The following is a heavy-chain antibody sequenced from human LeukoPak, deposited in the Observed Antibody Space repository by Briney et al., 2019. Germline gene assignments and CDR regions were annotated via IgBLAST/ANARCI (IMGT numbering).Heavy chain of an antibody. CDR2: INPNSGGT. Sequence: ASVKVSCKASGYTFTGYYMHWVRQAPGQGLEWMGRINPNSGGTNYAQKFQGRVTMTRDTSISTAYMELSRLRSGDTAVYYCARLDIVVVPAAGTNWFDPWGQGTLVTVSS. J-gene: IGHJ5*02. CDR1: GYTFTGYY. D-gene: IGHD2-2*03. V-gene: IGHV1-2*06. CDR3: ARLDIVVVPAAGTNWFDP.